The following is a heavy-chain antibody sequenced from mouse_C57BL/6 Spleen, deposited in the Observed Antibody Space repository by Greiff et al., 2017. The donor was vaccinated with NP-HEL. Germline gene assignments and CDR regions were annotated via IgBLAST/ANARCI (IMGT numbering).Heavy chain of an antibody. D-gene: IGHD1-1*01. J-gene: IGHJ2*01. CDR1: GYTFTSYW. CDR2: IYPSDSET. CDR3: ARRAYYGSSYYFDY. Sequence: QVQLQQPGAELVRPGSSVKLSCKASGYTFTSYWMDWVKQRPGQGLEWIGNIYPSDSETHYNQKFKDQATLTVDKSSSTAYLQLSSLTSEDSAVYYGARRAYYGSSYYFDYWGQGTTLTVSS. V-gene: IGHV1-61*01.